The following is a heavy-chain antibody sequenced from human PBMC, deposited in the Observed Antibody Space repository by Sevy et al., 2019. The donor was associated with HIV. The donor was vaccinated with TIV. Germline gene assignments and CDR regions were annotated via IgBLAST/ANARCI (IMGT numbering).Heavy chain of an antibody. CDR2: IRRTSSDM. V-gene: IGHV3-21*01. CDR3: ARVRDTSGFLSALDK. J-gene: IGHJ1*01. D-gene: IGHD3-22*01. Sequence: GGSLRLSCAASGFPFSYYTMNWVRQAPGKGLEWVSSIRRTSSDMSYADSVKGRFTISRDNAKKSLYLQMNSLRAEDTALYYCARVRDTSGFLSALDKWGQGTLVTVSS. CDR1: GFPFSYYT.